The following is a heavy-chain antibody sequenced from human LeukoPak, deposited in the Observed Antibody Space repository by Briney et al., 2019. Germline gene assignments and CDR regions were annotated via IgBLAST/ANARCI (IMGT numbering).Heavy chain of an antibody. D-gene: IGHD3-3*01. J-gene: IGHJ4*02. CDR3: AKEGPRLRFLEWLLSTGYFDY. CDR2: ISGSGGST. CDR1: GFTFSSYA. V-gene: IGHV3-23*01. Sequence: GGSLRLSCAASGFTFSSYAMSWVRQAPGKGLEWVSAISGSGGSTYYADSVKGRFTISRDNSKNTLYLQTNSLRAEDTAVYYCAKEGPRLRFLEWLLSTGYFDYWGQGTLVTVSS.